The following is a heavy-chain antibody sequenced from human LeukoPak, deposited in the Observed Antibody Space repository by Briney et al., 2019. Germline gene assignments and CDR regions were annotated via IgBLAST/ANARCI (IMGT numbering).Heavy chain of an antibody. CDR1: GFTFSDFY. CDR2: ISSSGSTM. V-gene: IGHV3-11*01. CDR3: ARDRRYYYYGMDV. J-gene: IGHJ6*02. Sequence: PGGSLRLSCEASGFTFSDFYMNWVRQAPGKGLEWVSYISSSGSTMYYADSVKGRFTISRDNAKTSLYLQMNSLRAEDTAVYYCARDRRYYYYGMDVWGQGTTVTVSS.